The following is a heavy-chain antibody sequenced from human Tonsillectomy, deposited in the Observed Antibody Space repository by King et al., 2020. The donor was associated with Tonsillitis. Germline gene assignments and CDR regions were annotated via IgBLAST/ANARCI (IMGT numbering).Heavy chain of an antibody. D-gene: IGHD3-22*01. V-gene: IGHV3-21*01. CDR2: ISSSSSYI. CDR1: GFTFSSYT. Sequence: EVQLVESGGGLGKPGGSLRLSCAASGFTFSSYTMNWVRQAPGKGLEWVSSISSSSSYIYYADSVKGRFTISRDNAKNSLYLQMSSLRAEDTAVYYCARGYYYDSSGYFLWGQGTMVTVSS. CDR3: ARGYYYDSSGYFL. J-gene: IGHJ3*01.